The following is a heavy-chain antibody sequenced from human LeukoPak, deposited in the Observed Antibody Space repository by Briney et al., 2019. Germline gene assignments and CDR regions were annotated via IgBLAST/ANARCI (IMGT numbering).Heavy chain of an antibody. Sequence: GGSLRLSCAASGFTFSSYWMHWVRQAPGKGLVWVSRINGGGSSTSYADSVKGRFTISRDNAKNTLYLQMNSLRAEDTAVYYCARGSTVANRKNWFDPWVQGTLVTVSS. CDR3: ARGSTVANRKNWFDP. CDR1: GFTFSSYW. V-gene: IGHV3-74*01. D-gene: IGHD4-23*01. J-gene: IGHJ5*02. CDR2: INGGGSST.